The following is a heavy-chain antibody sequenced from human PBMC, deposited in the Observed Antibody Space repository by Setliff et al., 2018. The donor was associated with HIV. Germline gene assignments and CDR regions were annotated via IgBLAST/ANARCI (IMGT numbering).Heavy chain of an antibody. CDR2: IYSSGTT. V-gene: IGHV4-4*07. D-gene: IGHD6-13*01. CDR3: ARDQGSTWFWDYFDY. J-gene: IGHJ4*02. CDR1: DGSTSSYY. Sequence: KPSETLSLTCTLSDGSTSSYYWNWFRQPAGKRLEWIGRIYSSGTTIYNPSLTSRVAMSVDTSKNQLPLKLSSVTAADTATYYCARDQGSTWFWDYFDYWGQGTLVTVSS.